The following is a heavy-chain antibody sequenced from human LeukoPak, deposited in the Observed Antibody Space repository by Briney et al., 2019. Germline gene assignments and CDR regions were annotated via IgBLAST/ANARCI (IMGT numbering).Heavy chain of an antibody. D-gene: IGHD7-27*01. J-gene: IGHJ4*02. Sequence: GGSLRLSCAASGFTFNTYTMNWIRQAPGKGLEWVSFINTKSKTIYYADSVKGRFTISRDNAKNSLYLQMNSLRAEDTALYNCVRDRNWAFDYWGQGTLVTVSS. CDR1: GFTFNTYT. CDR2: INTKSKTI. CDR3: VRDRNWAFDY. V-gene: IGHV3-48*01.